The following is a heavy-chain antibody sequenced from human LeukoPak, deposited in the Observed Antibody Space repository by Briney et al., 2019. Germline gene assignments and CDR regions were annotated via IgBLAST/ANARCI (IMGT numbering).Heavy chain of an antibody. CDR3: ARKTVGATEGYYFDY. V-gene: IGHV4-38-2*02. Sequence: SETLSLTCTVSGYAISSGYYWGWIRQPPGKGLEGIGSIYHSGSTYYNPSLKSRVTISVDTSKNQFSLKLSSVTAADTAVYYCARKTVGATEGYYFDYWGQGTMVTVSS. D-gene: IGHD1-26*01. CDR1: GYAISSGYY. CDR2: IYHSGST. J-gene: IGHJ4*02.